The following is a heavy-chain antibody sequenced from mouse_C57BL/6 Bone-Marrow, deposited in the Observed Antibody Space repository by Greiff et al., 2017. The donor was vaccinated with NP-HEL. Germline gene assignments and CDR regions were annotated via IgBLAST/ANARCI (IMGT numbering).Heavy chain of an antibody. Sequence: QVQLQQPGAELVKPGASVKLSCKASGYTFTSYWMHWVKQRPGQGLEWIGMIHPNSGSTNYNEKFNSKATLTVDKSSSTAYMQLSSLTSEDSAVYYCAREITTVVAPNWEWDAMDYWGQGTSVTVSS. V-gene: IGHV1-64*01. CDR2: IHPNSGST. J-gene: IGHJ4*01. D-gene: IGHD1-1*01. CDR3: AREITTVVAPNWEWDAMDY. CDR1: GYTFTSYW.